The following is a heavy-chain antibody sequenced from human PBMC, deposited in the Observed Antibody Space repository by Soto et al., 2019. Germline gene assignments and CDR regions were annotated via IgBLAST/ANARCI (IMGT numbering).Heavy chain of an antibody. V-gene: IGHV1-58*01. J-gene: IGHJ4*02. D-gene: IGHD3-10*01. CDR2: IVVGSGNT. CDR1: GFTFTSSA. Sequence: GASVKVSCKASGFTFTSSAVQWVRQARGQRLECIGWIVVGSGNTNYAQKFQERVTITRDMSTSTAYMELSSLRSEDTAVYYCAITMVRGWPDDYWGQGTLVTVSS. CDR3: AITMVRGWPDDY.